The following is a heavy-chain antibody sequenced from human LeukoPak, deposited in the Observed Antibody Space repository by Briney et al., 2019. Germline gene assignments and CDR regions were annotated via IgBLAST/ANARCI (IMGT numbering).Heavy chain of an antibody. CDR1: GFTFSSYA. D-gene: IGHD5-12*01. CDR3: ARVVATSFDY. CDR2: ISYDGSNK. J-gene: IGHJ4*02. Sequence: GGSLRLSCAASGFTFSSYAMHWDRQAPGKGLEWVAVISYDGSNKYYADSVKGRSTISRDNSKNTLYLQMNSLRAEDTAVYYCARVVATSFDYWGQGTLVTVSS. V-gene: IGHV3-30-3*01.